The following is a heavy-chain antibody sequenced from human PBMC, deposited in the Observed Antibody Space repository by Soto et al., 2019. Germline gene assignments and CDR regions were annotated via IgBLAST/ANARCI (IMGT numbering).Heavy chain of an antibody. V-gene: IGHV3-23*01. CDR2: ISGRGDST. CDR3: AKDRSYYYDSGGYSPFDS. D-gene: IGHD3-22*01. J-gene: IGHJ4*02. Sequence: GGSLRLSCAASGFTFSSYAMSWVRQAPGRGLEWVSTISGRGDSTNSADSVQGRFTISRDNSKNTLYLQVNSLRAEDTAIYYCAKDRSYYYDSGGYSPFDSWGQGTVVTVSS. CDR1: GFTFSSYA.